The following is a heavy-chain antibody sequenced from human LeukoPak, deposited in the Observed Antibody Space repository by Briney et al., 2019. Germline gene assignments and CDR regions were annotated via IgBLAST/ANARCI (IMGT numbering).Heavy chain of an antibody. J-gene: IGHJ4*02. CDR2: ISSSGSTI. D-gene: IGHD5-18*01. V-gene: IGHV3-11*01. CDR3: ARDITAMVLTHFGY. CDR1: GFTFSDYY. Sequence: GGSLRLSCAASGFTFSDYYMSWIRQAPGKELEGFSYISSSGSTIYYADSVKGRFTISRDNAKNSLYLQMNSLRAEDTSVYYCARDITAMVLTHFGYWGQGTLVTVSS.